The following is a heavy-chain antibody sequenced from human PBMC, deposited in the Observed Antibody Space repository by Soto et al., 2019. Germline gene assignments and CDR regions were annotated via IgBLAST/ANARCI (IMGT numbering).Heavy chain of an antibody. Sequence: QVQLVQSGAEVKRPGASVKVSCKASGYSFSGYYIHWVRQAPGQGLEWMGWINVNSGGTKYAQTFQDWVTLTRDTSISTAYMELSRLRSDDTAVLYGAAGPSPYSQGGVGYWVQGTLVTVSS. CDR2: INVNSGGT. V-gene: IGHV1-2*04. CDR1: GYSFSGYY. J-gene: IGHJ4*02. CDR3: AAGPSPYSQGGVGY. D-gene: IGHD6-13*01.